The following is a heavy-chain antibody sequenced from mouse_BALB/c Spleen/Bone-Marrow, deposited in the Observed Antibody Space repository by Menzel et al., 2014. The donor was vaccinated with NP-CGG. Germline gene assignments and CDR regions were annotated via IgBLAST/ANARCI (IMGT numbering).Heavy chain of an antibody. Sequence: EVQLQQSGAELVKPGASVKLSCTASGFNIKDTYMHWVKQRPEQGLEWIGRIDPANGNTKYDPKFQGKATITADTSSNTAYRQLRSLTSEETDVYYCARYYYGSSYEMDNWGQGTSVTVTS. V-gene: IGHV14-3*02. CDR1: GFNIKDTY. D-gene: IGHD1-1*01. CDR2: IDPANGNT. J-gene: IGHJ4*01. CDR3: ARYYYGSSYEMDN.